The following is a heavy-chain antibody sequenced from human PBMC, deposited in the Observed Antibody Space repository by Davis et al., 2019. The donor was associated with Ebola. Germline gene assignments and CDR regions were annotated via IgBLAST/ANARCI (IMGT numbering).Heavy chain of an antibody. Sequence: AASVKVSCKASGYSFTFYGISWVRQAPGQGLEWMGWISGYNDNTKYLQKFQGRVTMTTDTSTSTAYMELRSLRSDDTAVYYCARDLSGQLGRGAPQHWGQGTLVTVSS. D-gene: IGHD6-6*01. CDR1: GYSFTFYG. CDR3: ARDLSGQLGRGAPQH. CDR2: ISGYNDNT. V-gene: IGHV1-18*01. J-gene: IGHJ1*01.